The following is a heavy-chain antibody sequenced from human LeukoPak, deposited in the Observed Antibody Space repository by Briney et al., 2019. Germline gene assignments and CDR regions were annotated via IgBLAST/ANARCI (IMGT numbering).Heavy chain of an antibody. D-gene: IGHD6-6*01. J-gene: IGHJ6*02. CDR3: GRTGIGSSYYYGMDV. V-gene: IGHV4-4*07. Sequence: SETLSLTCTVSGGSLSIYYWSWIRQPAGKGLEWIGRVYTSGSTNYNPSLKSRVTMSVDTSKNQFSLKLNSVTAADTAVYYCGRTGIGSSYYYGMDVWGQGTTVTVSS. CDR2: VYTSGST. CDR1: GGSLSIYY.